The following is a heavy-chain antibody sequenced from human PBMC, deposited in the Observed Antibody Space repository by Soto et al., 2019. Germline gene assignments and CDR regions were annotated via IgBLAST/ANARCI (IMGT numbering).Heavy chain of an antibody. CDR1: GGTFSSYA. J-gene: IGHJ6*02. Sequence: SVKVSCKASGGTFSSYAISWVRQAPGQGLEWMGGIIPIFGTANYAQKFQGRVTITADESTSTAYMELSSLRSEDTAVYYCARALKLYSGYDFIPGGSEHYYYYGMDVWAQGTTVTVSS. D-gene: IGHD5-12*01. CDR2: IIPIFGTA. CDR3: ARALKLYSGYDFIPGGSEHYYYYGMDV. V-gene: IGHV1-69*13.